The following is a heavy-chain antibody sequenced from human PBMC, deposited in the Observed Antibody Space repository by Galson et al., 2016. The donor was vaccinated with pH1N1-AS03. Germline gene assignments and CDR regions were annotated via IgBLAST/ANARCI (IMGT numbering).Heavy chain of an antibody. CDR2: IHPGGDT. CDR1: GFTVSSGY. J-gene: IGHJ6*02. V-gene: IGHV3-66*02. Sequence: SLRLSCAATGFTVSSGYHMSWVRQAPGKGLAWVSVIHPGGDTYNADSVKGRFTISRDNFENMVYLQMNSLGPEDTAVYYCAGDEGFANGINVWGQGTTVTVSS. CDR3: AGDEGFANGINV.